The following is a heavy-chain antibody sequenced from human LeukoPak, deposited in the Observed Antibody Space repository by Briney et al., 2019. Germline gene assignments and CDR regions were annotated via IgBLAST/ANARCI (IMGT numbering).Heavy chain of an antibody. V-gene: IGHV3-48*04. CDR1: GFTFSSYS. CDR3: ARGSPSSAAGTPNYYYYYMDV. CDR2: ISSSSSTI. Sequence: GGSLRLSCAASGFTFSSYSMNWVRQAPGKGLEWVSYISSSSSTIYYADSVKGRFTISRDNAKNSLYLQMNSLRAEDTAVYYCARGSPSSAAGTPNYYYYYMDVWGKGTTVTVSS. J-gene: IGHJ6*03. D-gene: IGHD6-13*01.